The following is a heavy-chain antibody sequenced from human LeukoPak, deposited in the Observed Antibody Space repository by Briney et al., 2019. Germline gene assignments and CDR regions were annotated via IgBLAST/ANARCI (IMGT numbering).Heavy chain of an antibody. Sequence: PGGSLRLSCAASGFTFSSYGMHWVRQVPGKGLEWVAVIWYDGSNKYYADSVKGRFTISRDNSKNTLYLQMNSLRAEDTAVYYCAKDGGGYYYIDYWGQGTLVTVSS. CDR1: GFTFSSYG. J-gene: IGHJ4*02. CDR3: AKDGGGYYYIDY. CDR2: IWYDGSNK. D-gene: IGHD3-22*01. V-gene: IGHV3-33*06.